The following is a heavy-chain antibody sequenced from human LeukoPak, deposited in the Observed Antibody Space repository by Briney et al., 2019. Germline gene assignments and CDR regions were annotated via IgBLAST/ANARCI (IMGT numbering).Heavy chain of an antibody. J-gene: IGHJ4*02. Sequence: GGSLRLSCAASGFTFSDYYMSWIRQAPGKGLEWVSYISSSGSTIYYADSVKGRFTISRDNAKNSLYLQMNSLRAEDTAVYYCARYYYDSSVYYNFDYWGQGTLVTVSS. CDR2: ISSSGSTI. D-gene: IGHD3-22*01. CDR3: ARYYYDSSVYYNFDY. CDR1: GFTFSDYY. V-gene: IGHV3-11*04.